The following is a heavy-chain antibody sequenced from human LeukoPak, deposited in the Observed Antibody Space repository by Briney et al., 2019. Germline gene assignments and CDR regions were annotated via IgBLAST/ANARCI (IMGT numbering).Heavy chain of an antibody. CDR2: INPSGGST. J-gene: IGHJ4*02. D-gene: IGHD4-23*01. CDR1: GYTFTSYY. V-gene: IGHV1-46*01. CDR3: ARDSDGGNSGDY. Sequence: ASVKVSCKASGYTFTSYYMHWVRQAPGQGLEWMGIINPSGGSTSYAQKFQGRVTMTRDMSTSTVYMELSSLRPEDTAVYYCARDSDGGNSGDYWGQGTLVTVSS.